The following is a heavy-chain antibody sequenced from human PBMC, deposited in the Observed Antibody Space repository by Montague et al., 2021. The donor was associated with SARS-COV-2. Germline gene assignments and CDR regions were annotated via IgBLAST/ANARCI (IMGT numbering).Heavy chain of an antibody. CDR2: IYYSGST. CDR3: ATDLDEDGSSGGIDY. V-gene: IGHV4-39*07. D-gene: IGHD6-6*01. CDR1: GGSISSSSHY. Sequence: SETLSLTCTVSGGSISSSSHYWGWIRQHPGKGLEWIGSIYYSGSTYYNPSLKSRVTISVDTSMNQFSLKLSSVTAADTAVYYCATDLDEDGSSGGIDYWGQGTLVTVSS. J-gene: IGHJ4*02.